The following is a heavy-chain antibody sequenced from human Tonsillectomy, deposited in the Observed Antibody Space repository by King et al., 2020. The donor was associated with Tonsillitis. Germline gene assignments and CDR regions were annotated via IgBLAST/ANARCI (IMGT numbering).Heavy chain of an antibody. Sequence: QLQESGPGLVKPSETLSLTCTVSGYSISSGYYWGWIRQPPGKGLEWIGSIYHSGTTYYNPSLKSRVTISVDTSKNQFSLKLSSVTAGDTAVYYYTRGAGIFDYWGQGTLVTVSS. CDR1: GYSISSGYY. J-gene: IGHJ4*02. D-gene: IGHD6-19*01. V-gene: IGHV4-38-2*02. CDR3: TRGAGIFDY. CDR2: IYHSGTT.